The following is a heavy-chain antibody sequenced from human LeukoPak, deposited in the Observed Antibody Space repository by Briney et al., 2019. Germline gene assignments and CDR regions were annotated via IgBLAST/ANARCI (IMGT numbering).Heavy chain of an antibody. D-gene: IGHD5-18*01. CDR3: ARARYSYTGIIDY. CDR2: INTDGSST. Sequence: GGSLTLSCAASGFTFSDYWMHWVRQAPGKGLVWVSRINTDGSSTTYADSVKGRFTISRDNAKNTLYLQMNSLRAEDTAVYYCARARYSYTGIIDYWGQGTLVTVSS. CDR1: GFTFSDYW. V-gene: IGHV3-74*01. J-gene: IGHJ4*02.